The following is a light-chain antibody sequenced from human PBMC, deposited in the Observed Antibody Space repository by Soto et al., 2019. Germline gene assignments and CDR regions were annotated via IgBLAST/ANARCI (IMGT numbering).Light chain of an antibody. Sequence: EIVLTQFPGTLSLSPGERATLSCRASQSVTINSLAWYQQKFGRAPRVLIYGASNRATGIPYRFSGSGSGTDFTLSITRLEPEYFAVYFCQQYGTSPRTFGQGTRLEIK. J-gene: IGKJ5*01. CDR1: QSVTINS. CDR3: QQYGTSPRT. CDR2: GAS. V-gene: IGKV3-20*01.